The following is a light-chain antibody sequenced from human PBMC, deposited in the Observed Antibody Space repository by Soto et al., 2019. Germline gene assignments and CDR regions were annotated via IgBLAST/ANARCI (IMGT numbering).Light chain of an antibody. V-gene: IGLV2-11*01. CDR1: SSDVGGYNY. Sequence: QSALTQPRSVSGSPGQSVTISCTGTSSDVGGYNYVSWYQQHPGKAPKLLIYDVSKRPSGVPDRFSGSKSGNTAYLTISGLQGEDEADYYCCSYAGSYTFVLFGGGTKLTVL. CDR3: CSYAGSYTFVL. J-gene: IGLJ2*01. CDR2: DVS.